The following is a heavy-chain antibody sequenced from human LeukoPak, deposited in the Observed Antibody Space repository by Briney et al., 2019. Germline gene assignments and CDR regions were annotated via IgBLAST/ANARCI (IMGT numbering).Heavy chain of an antibody. CDR2: ISNDGSNQ. J-gene: IGHJ6*02. D-gene: IGHD7-27*01. Sequence: GGSLRLSCAASGFTFSIYAMHWVRQAPGKRLEWVAVISNDGSNQYYADSVKGRFSISRDNSKNTLYLQTNSLRAEDTAVYYCARDIKRPITGDLYYYGMDVWGQGTTITVSS. CDR3: ARDIKRPITGDLYYYGMDV. V-gene: IGHV3-30*01. CDR1: GFTFSIYA.